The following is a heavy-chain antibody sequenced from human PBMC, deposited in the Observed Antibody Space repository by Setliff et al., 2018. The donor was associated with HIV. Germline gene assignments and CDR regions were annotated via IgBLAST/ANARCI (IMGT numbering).Heavy chain of an antibody. Sequence: PSQTLSLTCPISGDSVSSNSAAWNWIRQPPSRGRERLGRTYYRSQWNTDYAVSLESRITINPDTSTNQFSLQFNSVTPEDTAVYYCARARYCANGVCYTNYYYGLDVWGQGTTVTVSS. J-gene: IGHJ6*02. V-gene: IGHV6-1*01. CDR1: GDSVSSNSAA. CDR3: ARARYCANGVCYTNYYYGLDV. D-gene: IGHD2-8*01. CDR2: TYYRSQWNT.